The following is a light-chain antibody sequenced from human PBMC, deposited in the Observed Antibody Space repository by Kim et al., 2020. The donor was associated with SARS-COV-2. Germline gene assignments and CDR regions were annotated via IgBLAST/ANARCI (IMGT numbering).Light chain of an antibody. CDR2: YDS. J-gene: IGLJ7*01. CDR1: NVGSKS. CDR3: QVWDSGSDRV. Sequence: VAPGKQARITCGGDNVGSKSGYGYQQQPGQARGVVIYYDSDRPSGIPGRFAGSNAGNTATLTISRVEAGDEADYYCQVWDSGSDRVFGGGTQLTVL. V-gene: IGLV3-21*04.